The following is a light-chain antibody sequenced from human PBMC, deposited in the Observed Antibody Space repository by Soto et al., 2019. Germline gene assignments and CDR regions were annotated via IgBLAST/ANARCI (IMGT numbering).Light chain of an antibody. Sequence: QSVLTQPASVSGSPGHLVTICCTGTSSDVGSYNLVSWYQQQPGKAPNRTLYEGSKRPSGVSNRFSGSKSGNTASLTISGFHAEDEADYYCCSYAGSSFVFGTGTKVTDL. CDR2: EGS. CDR1: SSDVGSYNL. V-gene: IGLV2-23*01. CDR3: CSYAGSSFV. J-gene: IGLJ1*01.